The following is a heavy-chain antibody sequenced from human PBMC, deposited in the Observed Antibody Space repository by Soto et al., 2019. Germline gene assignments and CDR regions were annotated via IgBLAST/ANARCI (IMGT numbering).Heavy chain of an antibody. V-gene: IGHV4-59*08. CDR3: ARLLGVRGASTYSYFDY. Sequence: PSETLSLTCTVSGGSIRSYYWSWIRQPPGKGLEWIGYIYYSGSTNYNPSLKSRVTISVVTSKNQFSLKLSSVTAADTAVYYCARLLGVRGASTYSYFDYWGQGTLVTVSS. J-gene: IGHJ4*02. CDR2: IYYSGST. CDR1: GGSIRSYY. D-gene: IGHD3-10*01.